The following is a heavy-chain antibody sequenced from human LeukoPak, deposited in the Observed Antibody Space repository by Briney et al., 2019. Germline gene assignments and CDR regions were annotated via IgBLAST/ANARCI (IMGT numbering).Heavy chain of an antibody. J-gene: IGHJ6*02. Sequence: GRSLRLSCAASGFTFSSYGMHWVRQAPGKGLEWVAVIWYDGSNKYYADSVKGRFTISRDNSKNTPYLQMNSLRAEDTAVYYCARVSTVTTGYYYYAMDVWGQGTTVTVSS. CDR2: IWYDGSNK. D-gene: IGHD4-17*01. CDR1: GFTFSSYG. CDR3: ARVSTVTTGYYYYAMDV. V-gene: IGHV3-33*01.